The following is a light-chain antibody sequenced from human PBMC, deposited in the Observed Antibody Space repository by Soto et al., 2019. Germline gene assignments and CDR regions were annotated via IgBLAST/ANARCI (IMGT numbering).Light chain of an antibody. CDR3: QQYGSSPLT. Sequence: EIVLTQSPGTLSLSPGERATLSCRASQSVSSSYLGWYQQKPGQAPRHLISGASSRATGIPDRFSGSGSGTDFTLTISRLEPEDFAVYYCQQYGSSPLTFGGGTKVEIK. CDR1: QSVSSSY. J-gene: IGKJ4*01. V-gene: IGKV3-20*01. CDR2: GAS.